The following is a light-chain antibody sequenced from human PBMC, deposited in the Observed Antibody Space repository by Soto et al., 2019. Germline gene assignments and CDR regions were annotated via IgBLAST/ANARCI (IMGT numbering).Light chain of an antibody. Sequence: QSVLTQPPSVSGAPGQRVIISCTGSSSNIGAGYDVHWYQQLPGTAPKLLIYGNNNRPSGVPDRFSGSKSGTSASLAITGLQAEDEADYYCAAWDDRLSGYVFGTGTKLTVL. CDR2: GNN. CDR3: AAWDDRLSGYV. V-gene: IGLV1-40*01. J-gene: IGLJ1*01. CDR1: SSNIGAGYD.